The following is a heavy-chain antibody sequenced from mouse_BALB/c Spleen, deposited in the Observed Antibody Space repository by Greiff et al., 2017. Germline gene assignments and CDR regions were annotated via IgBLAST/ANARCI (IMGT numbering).Heavy chain of an antibody. V-gene: IGHV2-9*02. CDR1: GFSLTSYG. Sequence: VKLAESGPGLVAPSQSLSITCTVSGFSLTSYGVHWVRQPPGKGLEWLGVIWAGGSTNYNSALMSRLSISKDNSKSQVFLKMNSLQTDDTAMYYCARDRGLLYWYFDVWGAGTTVTVSS. J-gene: IGHJ1*01. CDR3: ARDRGLLYWYFDV. CDR2: IWAGGST. D-gene: IGHD2-3*01.